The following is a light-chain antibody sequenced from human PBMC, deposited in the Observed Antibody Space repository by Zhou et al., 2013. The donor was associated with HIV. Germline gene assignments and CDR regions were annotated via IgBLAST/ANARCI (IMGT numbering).Light chain of an antibody. CDR1: QSISSY. CDR2: AAS. Sequence: DIQMTQSPSSLSASVGDRVTITCRASQSISSYLNWYQQTPGKAPKLLIYAASSLQGGVPSRFSGSGSGTDFTLTISSLQPEDFATYYCQQSYSTPRTFGQGTKVEIK. CDR3: QQSYSTPRT. V-gene: IGKV1-39*01. J-gene: IGKJ1*01.